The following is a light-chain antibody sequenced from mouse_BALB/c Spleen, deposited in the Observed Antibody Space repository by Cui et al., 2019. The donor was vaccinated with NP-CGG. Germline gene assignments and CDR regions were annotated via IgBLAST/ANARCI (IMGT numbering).Light chain of an antibody. J-gene: IGLJ1*01. V-gene: IGLV1*01. CDR3: ALWYSNHWV. Sequence: QAVVTQESAITTSPSETVTLTCRSSTGAVTTSNYANWVQEKPDHLFTGLIGGTNNRAPGVPARFPGSLIGDKAALTITGAQTEDEAIYFCALWYSNHWVFGGGTKLTVL. CDR1: TGAVTTSNY. CDR2: GTN.